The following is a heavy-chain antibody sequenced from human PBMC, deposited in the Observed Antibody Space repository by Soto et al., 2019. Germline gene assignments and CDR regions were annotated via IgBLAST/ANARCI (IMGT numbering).Heavy chain of an antibody. J-gene: IGHJ4*02. CDR2: IYYSGST. V-gene: IGHV4-59*01. CDR1: GGSISSYY. CDR3: ASQSGGIAVAGPLDY. Sequence: QVQLQESGPGLVKPSETLSLTCTVSGGSISSYYWSWIRQPPGKGLEWIGYIYYSGSTNYNPSLKSRVTISVDTSKNQFSLKLSSVTAADTAVYYCASQSGGIAVAGPLDYWGQGTLVTVSS. D-gene: IGHD6-19*01.